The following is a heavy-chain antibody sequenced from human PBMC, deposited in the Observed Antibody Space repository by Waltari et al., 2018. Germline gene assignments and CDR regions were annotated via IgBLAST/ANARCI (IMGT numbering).Heavy chain of an antibody. J-gene: IGHJ3*02. V-gene: IGHV3-21*02. D-gene: IGHD3-22*01. Sequence: EVQLVESGGGLVKPGGSLRLSCAASGFTFSSYSMNWVRQAPGKGLEWVSCIIRSTSYIYYADSVKGRFTISRDNAKNSLYLQMNSLRAEDTAVYYCARGDSSGYYGDDAFDIWGHGTMVSVSS. CDR3: ARGDSSGYYGDDAFDI. CDR2: IIRSTSYI. CDR1: GFTFSSYS.